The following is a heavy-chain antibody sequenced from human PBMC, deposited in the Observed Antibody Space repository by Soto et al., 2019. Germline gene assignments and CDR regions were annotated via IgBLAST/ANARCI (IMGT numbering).Heavy chain of an antibody. Sequence: QLQLQESGPGLVKPSETLSLTCTVSGGSISSSSYYWGWIRQPPGKGLEWIGSIYYSGSTYYNPSLKSRVTLSVDTSNNQFSLKLSSVTAADTAVYYCARSMTTVVTLDYWGQGTLVTVSS. V-gene: IGHV4-39*01. CDR3: ARSMTTVVTLDY. CDR1: GGSISSSSYY. CDR2: IYYSGST. D-gene: IGHD4-17*01. J-gene: IGHJ4*02.